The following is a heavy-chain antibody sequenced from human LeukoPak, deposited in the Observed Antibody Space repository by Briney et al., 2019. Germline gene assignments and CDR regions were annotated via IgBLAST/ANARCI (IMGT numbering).Heavy chain of an antibody. Sequence: GGSLRLSCAASGFTFSDYYMSWIRQAPGKGLEWVSYVSSSSSYTNYADSVKGRFTISRDNAKNSLYLQMNSLRAEDTAVYYCARVIGGIRYFDWYNWFDPWGQGTLVTVSS. V-gene: IGHV3-11*05. D-gene: IGHD3-9*01. CDR2: VSSSSSYT. CDR1: GFTFSDYY. CDR3: ARVIGGIRYFDWYNWFDP. J-gene: IGHJ5*02.